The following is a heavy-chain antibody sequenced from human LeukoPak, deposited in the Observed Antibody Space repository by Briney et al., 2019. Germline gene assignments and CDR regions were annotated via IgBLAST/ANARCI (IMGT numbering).Heavy chain of an antibody. CDR2: ISNSGSTI. CDR3: ARGSRVVPAAIPDY. J-gene: IGHJ4*02. D-gene: IGHD2-2*02. CDR1: GFTFRSNW. Sequence: PGGSLRLSCAASGFTFRSNWMNWVRQAPGKGLEWVSYISNSGSTIYYADSVKGRFTISRDNAKNSLYLQMNSLRAEDTAVYYCARGSRVVPAAIPDYWGQGTLVTVSS. V-gene: IGHV3-48*04.